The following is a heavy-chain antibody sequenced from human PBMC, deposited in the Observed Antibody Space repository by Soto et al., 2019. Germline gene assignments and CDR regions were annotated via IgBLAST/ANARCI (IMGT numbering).Heavy chain of an antibody. CDR2: ISGSGGST. V-gene: IGHV3-23*01. Sequence: EVQLLESGGGLVQPGGSLRLSCAASGFTFSSYAMRWVRQAPGKGLEWVSAISGSGGSTYYADSVKGRFTISRDNSKNTLYLQMNSLRAEDTAVYYCAKDHSSSWDVYYFDYWGQGTLVTVSS. D-gene: IGHD6-13*01. CDR1: GFTFSSYA. J-gene: IGHJ4*02. CDR3: AKDHSSSWDVYYFDY.